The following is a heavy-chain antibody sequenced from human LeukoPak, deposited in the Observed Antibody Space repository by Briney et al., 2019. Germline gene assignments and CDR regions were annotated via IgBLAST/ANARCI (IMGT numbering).Heavy chain of an antibody. V-gene: IGHV4-59*01. D-gene: IGHD5-24*01. CDR2: SYYSGST. CDR3: ARSRDGFNLADY. J-gene: IGHJ4*02. CDR1: GGCMTFYY. Sequence: SETLSLTCIVSGGCMTFYYWTWIRQSPGKGLEWIGYSYYSGSTNYNPSLQSRVTISVDTSKNQFSLNLSSVTAADTAVYYCARSRDGFNLADYWGQGTLVSVSS.